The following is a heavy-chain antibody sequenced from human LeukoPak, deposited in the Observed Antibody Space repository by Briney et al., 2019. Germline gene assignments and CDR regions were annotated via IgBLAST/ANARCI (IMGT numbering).Heavy chain of an antibody. CDR3: ARIAAAGYWYFDL. CDR1: GGSFSGYY. Sequence: PSETLSLTCAVYGGSFSGYYWSWIRQPAGKGLEWIGRIYTSGSTNYNPSLKSRVTMSVDTSKNQFSLKLSSVTAVDTAVYYCARIAAAGYWYFDLWGRGTLVTVSS. J-gene: IGHJ2*01. CDR2: IYTSGST. D-gene: IGHD6-13*01. V-gene: IGHV4-59*10.